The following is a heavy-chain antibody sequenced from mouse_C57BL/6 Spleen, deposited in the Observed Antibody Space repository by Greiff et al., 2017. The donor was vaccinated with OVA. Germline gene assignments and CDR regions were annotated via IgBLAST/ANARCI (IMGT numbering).Heavy chain of an antibody. CDR1: GYTFTDYE. CDR3: TRLLLSSIDY. J-gene: IGHJ2*01. V-gene: IGHV1-15*01. Sequence: QVKLQQSGAELVRPGASVTLSCKASGYTFTDYEMHWVKQTPVHGLEWIGAIDPETGGTAYNQKLKGKAILTADKSYSTAYMELLSLTSEDSSGDYCTRLLLSSIDYWGQGTTLTVSS. D-gene: IGHD1-1*01. CDR2: IDPETGGT.